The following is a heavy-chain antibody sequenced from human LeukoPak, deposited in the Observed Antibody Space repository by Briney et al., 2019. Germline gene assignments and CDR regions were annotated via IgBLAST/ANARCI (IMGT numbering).Heavy chain of an antibody. CDR1: GYSFPNYW. D-gene: IGHD2-2*02. Sequence: GEPLNTSLKGSGYSFPNYWIGGVRQMPGKGLEWTGIIDPGVAHTRYSPSFQDQVTISVDKSISTAYLQWSSLKASDTAMYYCARGPYAYTSSATLGSYNWFDPWGQGSLVTVSS. J-gene: IGHJ5*02. CDR3: ARGPYAYTSSATLGSYNWFDP. CDR2: IDPGVAHT. V-gene: IGHV5-51*01.